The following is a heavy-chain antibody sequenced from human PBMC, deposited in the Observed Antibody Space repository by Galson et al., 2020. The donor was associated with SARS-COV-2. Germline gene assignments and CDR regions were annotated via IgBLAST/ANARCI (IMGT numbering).Heavy chain of an antibody. J-gene: IGHJ4*02. CDR2: ISWNSGSI. V-gene: IGHV3-9*01. CDR1: GFTFDDYA. CDR3: AGSSGYDYYRDY. D-gene: IGHD5-12*01. Sequence: GGSLRLSCAASGFTFDDYAMHWVRQAPGKGLEWVSGISWNSGSIGYADSVKGRFTISRDNAKNSLYLQMNSLRAEDTALYYCAGSSGYDYYRDYWGQGTLVTVSS.